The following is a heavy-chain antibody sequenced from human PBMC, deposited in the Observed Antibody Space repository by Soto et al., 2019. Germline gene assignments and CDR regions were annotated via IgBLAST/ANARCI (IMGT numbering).Heavy chain of an antibody. CDR2: ISGSGGST. Sequence: GGSLRLSCAASGFTFSSYAMSWVRQAPGKGLEWVSAISGSGGSTYYADSVKGRFTISRDNSKNTLYLQMNSLRAEDTAVYYCAKDHRAAVSYSSSSSDYWGQGTLVTVSS. D-gene: IGHD6-6*01. V-gene: IGHV3-23*01. CDR1: GFTFSSYA. CDR3: AKDHRAAVSYSSSSSDY. J-gene: IGHJ4*02.